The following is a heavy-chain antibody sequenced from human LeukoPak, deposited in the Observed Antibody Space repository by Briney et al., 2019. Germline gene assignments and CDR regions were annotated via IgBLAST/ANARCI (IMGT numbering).Heavy chain of an antibody. CDR3: AKDLDGPDDI. CDR1: GFTFSSYG. Sequence: PGGCLRLSCAASGFTFSSYGMHWFRQAPGKGLEWVAVISYDGSNKYYADSVKGRFTISRDNSKNTLYLQMNSLRAEDTAVYYCAKDLDGPDDIWGQGTMVTVSS. J-gene: IGHJ3*02. D-gene: IGHD3/OR15-3a*01. CDR2: ISYDGSNK. V-gene: IGHV3-30*18.